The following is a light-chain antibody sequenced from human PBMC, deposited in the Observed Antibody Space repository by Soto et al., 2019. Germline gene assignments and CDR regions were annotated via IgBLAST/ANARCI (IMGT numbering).Light chain of an antibody. Sequence: DIQMTQSPSSVSASVGDRVTITCRASQVIITFLAWYQQRPGKDPKVLIYGASFLQSGVPSRFSGSGSGTDFTLTISSLQPVDFASYYCQQGQSFPWTFGQGTKVEL. CDR2: GAS. CDR1: QVIITF. CDR3: QQGQSFPWT. J-gene: IGKJ1*01. V-gene: IGKV1-12*01.